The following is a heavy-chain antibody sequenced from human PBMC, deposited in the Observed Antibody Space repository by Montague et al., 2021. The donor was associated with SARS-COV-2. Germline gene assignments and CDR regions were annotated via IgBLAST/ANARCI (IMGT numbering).Heavy chain of an antibody. CDR1: GGSISSSSYY. D-gene: IGHD6-13*01. V-gene: IGHV4-39*07. Sequence: SETLSLTCTVSGGSISSSSYYWGWIRQPPGKGLEWIGSIYYSGSTYYNPSLKSRVTISVDTSKNQFSLKLSSVTAADTAVYYYARVGRQQLVRLSGMDVWGQGTKGTVSS. J-gene: IGHJ6*02. CDR3: ARVGRQQLVRLSGMDV. CDR2: IYYSGST.